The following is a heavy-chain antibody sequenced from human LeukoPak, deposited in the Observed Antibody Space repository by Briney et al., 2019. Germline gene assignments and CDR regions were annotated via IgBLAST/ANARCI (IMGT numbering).Heavy chain of an antibody. CDR1: GFTLSSYW. V-gene: IGHV3-74*01. CDR2: INIDGSNT. J-gene: IGHJ4*02. Sequence: GGSLRLSCAASGFTLSSYWMHWVRQAPGKGLVWVSHINIDGSNTRYADSVKGRFTISRDNAENTLYLQMNSLRVDDTAVYYCATSRTFDYWCQGTLVTVSS. CDR3: ATSRTFDY.